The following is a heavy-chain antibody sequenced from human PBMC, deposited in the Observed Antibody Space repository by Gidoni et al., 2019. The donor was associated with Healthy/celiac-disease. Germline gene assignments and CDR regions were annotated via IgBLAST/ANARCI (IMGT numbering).Heavy chain of an antibody. CDR2: ISSSSSTI. D-gene: IGHD3-22*01. CDR3: ARALWGHDSRMYYFDY. J-gene: IGHJ4*02. Sequence: EVQLVESGGGLVQPGGSLRLSCAASGFTFSSYSMNWVRQAPGKGLEWVSYISSSSSTIYYADSVKGRFTISRDNAKNSLYLQMNSLRAEDTAVYYCARALWGHDSRMYYFDYWGQGTLVTVSS. V-gene: IGHV3-48*01. CDR1: GFTFSSYS.